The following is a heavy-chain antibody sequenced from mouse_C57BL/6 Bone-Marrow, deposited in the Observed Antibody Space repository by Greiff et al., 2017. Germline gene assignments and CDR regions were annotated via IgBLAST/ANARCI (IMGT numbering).Heavy chain of an antibody. V-gene: IGHV1-81*01. CDR2: IYPRSGNT. Sequence: VQLQQSGAELARPGASVKLSCKASGYTFTSYGISWVKQRTGQGLEWIGEIYPRSGNTYYNETFKGKATLTADKSSSTSYMELLCLTSEDSAVYFCARYYFYAMDYWGQGTSVTVSS. D-gene: IGHD1-1*01. J-gene: IGHJ4*01. CDR1: GYTFTSYG. CDR3: ARYYFYAMDY.